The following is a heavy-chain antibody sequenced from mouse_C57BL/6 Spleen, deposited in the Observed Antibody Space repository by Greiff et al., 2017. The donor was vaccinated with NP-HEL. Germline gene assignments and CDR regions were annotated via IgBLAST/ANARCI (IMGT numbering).Heavy chain of an antibody. Sequence: EVKVVESEGGLVQPGSSMKLSCTASGFTFSDYYMAWVRQVPEKGLEWVANINYDGSSTYYLDSLKSRFIISRDNAKNILYLQMSSPKSEDTATYYCARDGPLYAMDYWGQGTSVTVSS. CDR1: GFTFSDYY. CDR3: ARDGPLYAMDY. CDR2: INYDGSST. V-gene: IGHV5-16*01. D-gene: IGHD6-1*01. J-gene: IGHJ4*01.